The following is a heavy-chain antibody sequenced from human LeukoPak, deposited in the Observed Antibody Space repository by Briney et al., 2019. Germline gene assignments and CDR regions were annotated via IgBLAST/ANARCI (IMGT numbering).Heavy chain of an antibody. J-gene: IGHJ6*02. CDR3: ARTPFHYYAMDV. CDR2: IYHSGST. V-gene: IGHV4-4*02. Sequence: PSETLSLTCAVSGGSISSSNWWSWVRQPPGKGLEWIGEIYHSGSTNYNPSLKSRVAISVDKSENQFSLRLSSVTAADTAVYYCARTPFHYYAMDVWGQGTTVTVSS. CDR1: GGSISSSNW.